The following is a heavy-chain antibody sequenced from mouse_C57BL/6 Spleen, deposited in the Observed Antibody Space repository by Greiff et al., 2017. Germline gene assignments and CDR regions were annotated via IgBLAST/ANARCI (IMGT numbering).Heavy chain of an antibody. J-gene: IGHJ3*01. D-gene: IGHD3-2*02. CDR1: GYTFTDYY. CDR3: ARRGSSGPWFAY. CDR2: INPNNGGT. V-gene: IGHV1-26*01. Sequence: EVQLQQSGPELVKPGASVKISCKASGYTFTDYYMNWVKQSHGKSLEWIGDINPNNGGTSYNQKFKGKATLTVDKSSSTAYMELRSRTSEDSAVYYCARRGSSGPWFAYWGQGTRVTVSA.